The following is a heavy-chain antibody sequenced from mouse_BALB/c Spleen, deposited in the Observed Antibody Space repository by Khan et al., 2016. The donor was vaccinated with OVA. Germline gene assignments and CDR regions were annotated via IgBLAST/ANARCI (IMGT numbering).Heavy chain of an antibody. Sequence: QIQLVQSGPELKKPGETVKISCKASGYPFTNYGMNWVKQAPGKGLKWMGWINTYTGEPTYADDFKGRFAFSLETSASTAYLQIDNRKTEDTASYFGASGVYWYFDAWGAGTTVTVSS. J-gene: IGHJ1*01. CDR3: ASGVYWYFDA. V-gene: IGHV9-3-1*01. CDR2: INTYTGEP. CDR1: GYPFTNYG.